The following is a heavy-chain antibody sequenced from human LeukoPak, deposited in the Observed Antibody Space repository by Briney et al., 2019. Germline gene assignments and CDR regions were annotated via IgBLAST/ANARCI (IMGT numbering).Heavy chain of an antibody. V-gene: IGHV3-7*03. CDR2: IKQDGSEK. D-gene: IGHD3-10*01. CDR1: GFTFSSYE. CDR3: TRDNYASGFDY. J-gene: IGHJ4*02. Sequence: GGSLRLSCAASGFTFSSYEMNWVRQAPGKGLEWVANIKQDGSEKYYVDSVKGRFTISRDNAKNSLYLQMNSLKTEDTAVYYCTRDNYASGFDYWGQGTLVTVSS.